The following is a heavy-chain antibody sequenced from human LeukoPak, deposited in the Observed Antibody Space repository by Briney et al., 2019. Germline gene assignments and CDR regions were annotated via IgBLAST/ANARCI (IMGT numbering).Heavy chain of an antibody. CDR1: GGSISSSY. J-gene: IGHJ6*03. Sequence: PAETLSLTCTVSGGSISSSYWTWIRHPPGKGLEWIGYIYYSGSTNHNPSLKSRVTISVDTSKNQFYLNLSSVTAADTAVYYCASAIAEDFYYYYMDVRGKGTTVTVYS. CDR3: ASAIAEDFYYYYMDV. CDR2: IYYSGST. V-gene: IGHV4-59*01. D-gene: IGHD1-14*01.